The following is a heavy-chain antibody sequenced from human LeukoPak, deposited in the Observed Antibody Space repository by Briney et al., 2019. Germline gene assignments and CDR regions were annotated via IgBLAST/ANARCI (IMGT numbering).Heavy chain of an antibody. J-gene: IGHJ4*02. V-gene: IGHV3-66*01. CDR2: IYSGGST. D-gene: IGHD4-17*01. CDR3: ARTHHPSYGLYYFDY. CDR1: GFTFSSYS. Sequence: PGGSLRLSCAASGFTFSSYSMNWVRQAPGKGLEWVSVIYSGGSTYYADSVKGRFTISRDNSKNTLYLQMNSLRAEDTAAYYCARTHHPSYGLYYFDYWGQGTLVTVSS.